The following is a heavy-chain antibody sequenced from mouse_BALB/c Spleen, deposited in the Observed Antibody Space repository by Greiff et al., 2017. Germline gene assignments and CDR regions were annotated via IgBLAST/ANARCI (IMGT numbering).Heavy chain of an antibody. CDR1: GFSLTGYG. CDR2: IWGDGST. Sequence: VQRVESGPGLVAPSQSLSITCTVSGFSLTGYGVNWVRQPPGKGLEWLGMIWGDGSTDYNSALKSRLSISKDNSKSQVFLKMNSLQTDDTARYYCARDGNYYGRYYYAMDYWGQGTSVTVSS. V-gene: IGHV2-6-7*01. CDR3: ARDGNYYGRYYYAMDY. D-gene: IGHD1-1*01. J-gene: IGHJ4*01.